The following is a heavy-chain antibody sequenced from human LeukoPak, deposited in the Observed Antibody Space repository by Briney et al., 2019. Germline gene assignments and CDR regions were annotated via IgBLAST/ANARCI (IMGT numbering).Heavy chain of an antibody. J-gene: IGHJ4*02. V-gene: IGHV3-9*01. Sequence: PGGSLRLSCAASGFTFDDYGMSWVRQAPGKGLEWVSGISWNSGSIGYADSVKGRFTISRDNAKNSLYLQMNSLRAEDTALYYCAKGLSSGWYLDYWGQGTLVTVSS. CDR2: ISWNSGSI. CDR3: AKGLSSGWYLDY. CDR1: GFTFDDYG. D-gene: IGHD6-19*01.